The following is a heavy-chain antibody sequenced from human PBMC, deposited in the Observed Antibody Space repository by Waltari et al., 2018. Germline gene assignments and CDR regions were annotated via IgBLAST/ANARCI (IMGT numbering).Heavy chain of an antibody. D-gene: IGHD4-17*01. J-gene: IGHJ2*01. CDR3: ATGQATTVTTTDWYFDL. V-gene: IGHV1-24*01. Sequence: QVQLVQSGAEVKKPGASVKVSCKVSGYTLTELSMHWVRQAPGKGLEWMGGFGPEDGETIYAQQCQGRVTMTEDTSTDTAYMELSSLRAEDTAVYYCATGQATTVTTTDWYFDLWGRGTLVTVSS. CDR2: FGPEDGET. CDR1: GYTLTELS.